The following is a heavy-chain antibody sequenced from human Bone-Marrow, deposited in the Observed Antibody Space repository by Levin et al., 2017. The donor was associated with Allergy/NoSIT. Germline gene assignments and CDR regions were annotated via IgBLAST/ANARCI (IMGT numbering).Heavy chain of an antibody. D-gene: IGHD5/OR15-5a*01. CDR3: ARESVWRGTDYDYGMDV. Sequence: KISCKASGGTFSSYAISWVRQAPGQGLEWMGGIIPIFGTANYAQKFQGRVTITADESTSTAYMELSSLRSEDTAVYYCARESVWRGTDYDYGMDVWGQGTTVTVSS. CDR1: GGTFSSYA. V-gene: IGHV1-69*01. J-gene: IGHJ6*02. CDR2: IIPIFGTA.